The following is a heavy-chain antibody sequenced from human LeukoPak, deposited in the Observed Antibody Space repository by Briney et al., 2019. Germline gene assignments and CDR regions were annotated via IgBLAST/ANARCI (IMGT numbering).Heavy chain of an antibody. CDR1: GSSISGFY. CDR3: VRTGQYAEIEWH. V-gene: IGHV4-59*12. Sequence: PSETLSLTCGVSGSSISGFYWSWLRQPPGKGLQWIGYIDQSGKPNYNPSLKSRVTISADTSKCHFSLELSAVTAADTALYYCVRTGQYAEIEWHWGRGTLVTVSS. J-gene: IGHJ4*02. D-gene: IGHD3-3*01. CDR2: IDQSGKP.